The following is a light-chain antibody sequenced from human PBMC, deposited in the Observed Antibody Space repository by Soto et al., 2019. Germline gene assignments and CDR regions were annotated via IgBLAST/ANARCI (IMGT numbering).Light chain of an antibody. J-gene: IGLJ1*01. CDR1: SSNIGAGYD. CDR3: QSYATGLSVLYV. V-gene: IGLV1-40*01. CDR2: GNN. Sequence: QSVLTQPLSVSGAPGQRVTISCTGSSSNIGAGYDVHWYQQLPGTAPKLLIYGNNNRPSGVPDRFSGSKSGTSASLAVTGLQAEDEADYYCQSYATGLSVLYVFGTGTKVTV.